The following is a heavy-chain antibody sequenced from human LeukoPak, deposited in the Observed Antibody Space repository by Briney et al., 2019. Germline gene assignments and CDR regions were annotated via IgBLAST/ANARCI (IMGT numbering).Heavy chain of an antibody. CDR2: IKSKTDGGTT. V-gene: IGHV3-15*01. CDR3: TTADYGDYRHRVDY. D-gene: IGHD4-17*01. CDR1: EFSVGSNY. J-gene: IGHJ4*02. Sequence: KPGGSLRLSCAASEFSVGSNYMTWVRQAPGKGLEWVGRIKSKTDGGTTDYAAPVKGRFTISRDDSKNTLYLQMNSLKTEDTAVYYCTTADYGDYRHRVDYWGQGTLVTVSS.